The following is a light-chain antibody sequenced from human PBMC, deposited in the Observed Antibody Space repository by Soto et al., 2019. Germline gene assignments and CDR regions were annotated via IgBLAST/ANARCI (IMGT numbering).Light chain of an antibody. CDR3: QQYGRPPLT. Sequence: EIVLTQSPGTLSLSPGESATLSCRASESISSTSLAWYQQKPGQAPRLLIYGTSSRATDIPGRFTGSGSGTDFTFTIRRLEPEDVAVYYCQQYGRPPLTFGGGTTV. V-gene: IGKV3-20*01. CDR2: GTS. J-gene: IGKJ4*01. CDR1: ESISSTS.